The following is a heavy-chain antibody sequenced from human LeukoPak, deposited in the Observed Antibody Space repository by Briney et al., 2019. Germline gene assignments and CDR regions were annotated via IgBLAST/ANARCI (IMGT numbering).Heavy chain of an antibody. CDR2: VSFDGTEK. J-gene: IGHJ4*02. CDR1: GFTFSSYP. D-gene: IGHD1-1*01. Sequence: GGSLRLSCAVSGFTFSSYPMHWVRQAPGKGLEWVAFVSFDGTEKQYADSVKGRFTISRDNLKNSLYLEMNRLTTKDTAVYFCARELVATHDYWGQGTLVTVSS. V-gene: IGHV3-30*04. CDR3: ARELVATHDY.